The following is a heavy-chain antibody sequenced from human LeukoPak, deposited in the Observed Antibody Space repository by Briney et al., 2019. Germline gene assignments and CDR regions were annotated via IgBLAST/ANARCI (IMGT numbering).Heavy chain of an antibody. J-gene: IGHJ4*02. CDR2: ISGSSSYI. CDR3: AKDSDEYCSGDRCSTFNY. Sequence: GGSLRLSCAASGFTFSSFSMNWVRQAPGKVLEWVSSISGSSSYIYYADSVKGRFTISRHNAKNSLYLPMDILRADATAFDYCAKDSDEYCSGDRCSTFNYWGQGNLVTVSS. V-gene: IGHV3-21*01. CDR1: GFTFSSFS. D-gene: IGHD2-15*01.